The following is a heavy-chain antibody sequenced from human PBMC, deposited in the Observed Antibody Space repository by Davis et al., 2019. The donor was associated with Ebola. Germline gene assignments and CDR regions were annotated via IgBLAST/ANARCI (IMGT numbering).Heavy chain of an antibody. J-gene: IGHJ4*02. CDR1: GYTFTNYY. CDR3: ARGPYEPEWEILPMDFDY. Sequence: AASVKVSCKASGYTFTNYYMHWVRQAPGQGLEWMGMINPNDGRTIYAQKFQGRVTVTRDTSTTTVYMDLRSLRSDDTAIYYCARGPYEPEWEILPMDFDYWGQGTLVTVSS. D-gene: IGHD1-26*01. CDR2: INPNDGRT. V-gene: IGHV1-46*01.